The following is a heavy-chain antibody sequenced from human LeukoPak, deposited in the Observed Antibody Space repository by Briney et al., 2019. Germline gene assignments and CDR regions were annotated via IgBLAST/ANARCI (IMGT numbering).Heavy chain of an antibody. V-gene: IGHV4-34*01. CDR1: GGSFSGYY. CDR2: INHSGST. D-gene: IGHD6-19*01. CDR3: ARLKVAVAGTTDDY. Sequence: SETLSLTCAVYGGSFSGYYWSWIRQPPGKGLEWIGEINHSGSTNYNPSLKSRVTISVDTSKNQFSLKLSSVPAADTAVYYCARLKVAVAGTTDDYWGQGTLVTISS. J-gene: IGHJ4*02.